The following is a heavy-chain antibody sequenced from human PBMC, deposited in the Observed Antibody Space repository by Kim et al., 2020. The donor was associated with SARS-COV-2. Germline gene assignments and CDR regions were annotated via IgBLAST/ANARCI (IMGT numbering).Heavy chain of an antibody. CDR1: GGSISSYY. CDR3: AGEWWQLGRYYYGMDV. CDR2: IYYSGST. Sequence: SETLSLTCTVSGGSISSYYWSWIRQPPGKGLEWIGYIYYSGSTNYNHSLTSRVTISIDMSKNQSSLKLSPVTAADTAGYDCAGEWWQLGRYYYGMDVWGRGTTVTVSS. V-gene: IGHV4-59*12. D-gene: IGHD2-15*01. J-gene: IGHJ6*02.